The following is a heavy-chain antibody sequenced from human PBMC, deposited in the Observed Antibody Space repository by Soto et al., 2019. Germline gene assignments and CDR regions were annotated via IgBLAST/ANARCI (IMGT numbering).Heavy chain of an antibody. CDR1: GGSISSSSYY. D-gene: IGHD3-3*01. Sequence: PSETLSLTCAVSGGSISSSSYYWGWIRQPPGKGLEWIGSIYYSGSTYYNPSLKSRVTISVDTSKNQFSLKLSSVTAADTAVYYCASFAIHPAPDLYYFDYWGQGTMVTVSS. CDR2: IYYSGST. V-gene: IGHV4-39*01. CDR3: ASFAIHPAPDLYYFDY. J-gene: IGHJ4*02.